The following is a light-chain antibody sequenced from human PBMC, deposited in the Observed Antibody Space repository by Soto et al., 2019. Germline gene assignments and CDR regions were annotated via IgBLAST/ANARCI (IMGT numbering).Light chain of an antibody. CDR1: QGISSF. V-gene: IGKV1-9*01. CDR3: QQLKTYPVI. CDR2: GAS. Sequence: DIQLTQSPSSLSAAVGDRVTITCRASQGISSFLAWFQQKPGKAPKLLIYGASALQSGVPSRFSGSGSGTEFTLTISSLQPEDFATYDCQQLKTYPVIFGGGTKVEIK. J-gene: IGKJ4*01.